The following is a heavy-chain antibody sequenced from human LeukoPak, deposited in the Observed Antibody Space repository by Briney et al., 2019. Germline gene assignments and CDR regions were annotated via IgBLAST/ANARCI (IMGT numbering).Heavy chain of an antibody. CDR3: ARAGRYFDWSTKNWFDP. V-gene: IGHV4-34*01. CDR1: GGSFSGYY. CDR2: INHSGST. D-gene: IGHD3-9*01. J-gene: IGHJ5*02. Sequence: SETLSLTCAVYGGSFSGYYWSWIRQPPGKGLEWIGEINHSGSTNYNPSLKSRVTISVDTSKNQLSLKLSSVTAADTAVYHCARAGRYFDWSTKNWFDPWGQGTLVTVSS.